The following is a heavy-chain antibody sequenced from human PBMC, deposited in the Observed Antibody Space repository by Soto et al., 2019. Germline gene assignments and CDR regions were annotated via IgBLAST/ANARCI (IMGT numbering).Heavy chain of an antibody. CDR2: IYPGDSDT. V-gene: IGHV5-51*01. CDR3: ARHELWFGDHGAYYYYMDV. J-gene: IGHJ6*03. Sequence: GESLKISCKGSGYSFTSYWIGWVRQMPGKGLEWMGIIYPGDSDTRYSPSFQGQVTISADKSISTAYLQWSSLKASDTAIYYCARHELWFGDHGAYYYYMDVWGKGTTVTVPS. CDR1: GYSFTSYW. D-gene: IGHD3-10*01.